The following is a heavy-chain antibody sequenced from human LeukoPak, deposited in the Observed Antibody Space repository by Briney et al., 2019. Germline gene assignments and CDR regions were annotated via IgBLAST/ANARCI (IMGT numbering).Heavy chain of an antibody. J-gene: IGHJ4*02. D-gene: IGHD4-23*01. CDR1: GFTFSSYS. Sequence: GGSLRLSCAASGFTFSSYSMNWVRQAPGKGLEWVSSISSSSYIYYADSVKGRFTISRDNAKNSLYPQMNSLRAEGTAVYYCARDTVVPNAYWGQGTLVTVSS. CDR3: ARDTVVPNAY. CDR2: ISSSSYI. V-gene: IGHV3-21*01.